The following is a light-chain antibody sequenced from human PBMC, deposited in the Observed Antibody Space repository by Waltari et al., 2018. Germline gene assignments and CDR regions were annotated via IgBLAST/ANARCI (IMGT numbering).Light chain of an antibody. CDR2: DAP. V-gene: IGKV1-5*01. CDR1: QSISSW. J-gene: IGKJ2*01. Sequence: DIQMTQSPSTLSASVGDRVTITCRDSQSISSWLAWYQQKPRKAPKLLIYDAPSLESGVPSRFSGSGSGTEFTLTISSLQPDDFATYYCQQYNSYSMYTFGQGTKLEIK. CDR3: QQYNSYSMYT.